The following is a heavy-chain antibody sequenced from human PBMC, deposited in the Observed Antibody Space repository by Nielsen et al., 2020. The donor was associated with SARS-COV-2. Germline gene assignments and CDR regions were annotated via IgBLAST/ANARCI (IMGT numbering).Heavy chain of an antibody. Sequence: GGSLRLSCAASGFTFSSYAMHWVRQAPGKGLEWVAVISYDGSNKYYADSVKGRFTISRDNSKNTLYLQMNSLRAEDTAVYYCARDVRYYDLGLGFDYWGQGTLVTVSS. CDR2: ISYDGSNK. CDR3: ARDVRYYDLGLGFDY. CDR1: GFTFSSYA. J-gene: IGHJ4*02. V-gene: IGHV3-30*04. D-gene: IGHD3-22*01.